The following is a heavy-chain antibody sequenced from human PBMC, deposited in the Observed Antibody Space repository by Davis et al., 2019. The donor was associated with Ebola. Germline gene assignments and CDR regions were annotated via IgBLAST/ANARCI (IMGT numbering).Heavy chain of an antibody. CDR3: ARGLGNFLADDY. CDR2: INPHNGNT. J-gene: IGHJ4*02. CDR1: GYTFTSYG. D-gene: IGHD2/OR15-2a*01. Sequence: ASVKVSCKASGYTFTSYGITWVRQAPGQGLEWMGWINPHNGNTNYAQNVQGRVTMTTDTSTSTAYMELSSLRSEDTAVYYCARGLGNFLADDYWGQGTLVTVSS. V-gene: IGHV1-18*04.